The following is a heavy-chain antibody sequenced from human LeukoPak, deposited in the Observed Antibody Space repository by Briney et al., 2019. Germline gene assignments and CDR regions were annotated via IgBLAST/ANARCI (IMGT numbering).Heavy chain of an antibody. CDR1: GFTFSSYA. CDR2: ISGSGGSS. Sequence: GGSLRLSCAASGFTFSSYAMSWVRQAPGKGLEWVSAISGSGGSSYYADSVKGRFPISRDNSKNTLYLQMNGLRAEDTAVYYCAKVLRSGAAAGTYYYYYGMDVWGQGTTVTVSS. V-gene: IGHV3-23*01. D-gene: IGHD6-13*01. CDR3: AKVLRSGAAAGTYYYYYGMDV. J-gene: IGHJ6*02.